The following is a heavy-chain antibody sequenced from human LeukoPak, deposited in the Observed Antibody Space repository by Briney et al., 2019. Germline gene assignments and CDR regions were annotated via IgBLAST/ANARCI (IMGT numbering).Heavy chain of an antibody. CDR1: GDSISSSNHY. V-gene: IGHV4-39*07. CDR2: IYYSGST. Sequence: SETLSLTCTVSGDSISSSNHYWGWIRQPPGKGLEWIGSIYYSGSTYYNPSLKSRVTMSVDTSKNQFSLKLSSVTAADTAVYYCARDTYYYDSSGYWADYWGQGTLVTVSS. CDR3: ARDTYYYDSSGYWADY. J-gene: IGHJ4*02. D-gene: IGHD3-22*01.